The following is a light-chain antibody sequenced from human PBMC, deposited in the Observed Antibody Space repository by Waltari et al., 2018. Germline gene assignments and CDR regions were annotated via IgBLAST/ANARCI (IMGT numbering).Light chain of an antibody. CDR2: EGT. V-gene: IGLV2-23*01. Sequence: QSALTQPASVSGSPGQSITISCTGTSSDVGSYNLVSWYQHHPGKAPTLMIYEGTQLPSGVSDRFAGSKSGDTASLTISGLQAEDEADYYCCSYVRDITWVFGGGTKVTVL. CDR1: SSDVGSYNL. CDR3: CSYVRDITWV. J-gene: IGLJ3*02.